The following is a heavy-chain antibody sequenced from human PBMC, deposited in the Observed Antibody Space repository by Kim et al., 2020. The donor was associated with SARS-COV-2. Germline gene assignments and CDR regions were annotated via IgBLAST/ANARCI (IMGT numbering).Heavy chain of an antibody. V-gene: IGHV4-59*01. CDR1: GASINGYY. CDR3: ARALTDDILTGYYIPPYHYFGLDA. Sequence: SETLSLTCAVSGASINGYYWSWIRQPPGKGLEWIGHIYNIGSTNYNPSLKSRVTISVDTSKNLFSLRLSSVTAADTAVYYCARALTDDILTGYYIPPYHYFGLDAWGQGTTVTVSS. D-gene: IGHD3-9*01. CDR2: IYNIGST. J-gene: IGHJ6*02.